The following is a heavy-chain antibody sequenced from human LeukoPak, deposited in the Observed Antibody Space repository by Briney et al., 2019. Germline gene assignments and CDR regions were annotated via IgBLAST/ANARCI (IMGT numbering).Heavy chain of an antibody. CDR3: ARNPGSGDMDV. CDR2: IYSGGST. D-gene: IGHD2-15*01. CDR1: GFTVSSNY. V-gene: IGHV3-53*01. Sequence: PGGSLRLSCAASGFTVSSNYMSWVRQAPGKGLEWISVIYSGGSTYYADSVKGRFTISRDNSKNTLYLQMNSLRAEDTAVYYCARNPGSGDMDVWGKGTTVTVSS. J-gene: IGHJ6*03.